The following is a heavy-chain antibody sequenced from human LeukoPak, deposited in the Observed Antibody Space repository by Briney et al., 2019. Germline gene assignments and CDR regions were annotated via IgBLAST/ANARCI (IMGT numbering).Heavy chain of an antibody. CDR3: ARLRRNSDRSDFFYYYDH. V-gene: IGHV3-21*01. Sequence: GRSLRLSCAASGFTFSDYSMNWVRQAPRKGLGWVASVNTVSSYIYYVDSMRGRFTISRDNAKNSLFLQMNSLRAEDTAVYYCARLRRNSDRSDFFYYYDHWGQGTLVTVSS. CDR1: GFTFSDYS. D-gene: IGHD3-22*01. J-gene: IGHJ4*02. CDR2: VNTVSSYI.